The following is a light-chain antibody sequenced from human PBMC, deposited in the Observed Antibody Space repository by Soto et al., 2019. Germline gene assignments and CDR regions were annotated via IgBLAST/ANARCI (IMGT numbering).Light chain of an antibody. CDR1: SSDVSNYNY. CDR3: CSYAVTYV. CDR2: DVN. V-gene: IGLV2-11*01. J-gene: IGLJ1*01. Sequence: QSALTQPRSVSGSPGQSVTISCTGTSSDVSNYNYVSWYQQYPGKAPKLLIYDVNMRPSWVPDCFSGSKSGNTVSLTISGLQAEDEADYYCCSYAVTYVFGTGTKLTVL.